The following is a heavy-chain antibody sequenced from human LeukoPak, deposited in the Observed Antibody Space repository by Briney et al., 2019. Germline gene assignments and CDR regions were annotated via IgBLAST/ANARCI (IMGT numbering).Heavy chain of an antibody. D-gene: IGHD6-13*01. J-gene: IGHJ4*02. CDR3: ARSGQHLFDF. V-gene: IGHV3-48*03. Sequence: PGGSLRLSCAASGFTFSSSEMNWVRQAPGKGLEWVSYISSSGGTISYADSVKGRFTISRDNAKNSLCLQMNSLRAEDTAIYYCARSGQHLFDFWGQGTLVTVSS. CDR2: ISSSGGTI. CDR1: GFTFSSSE.